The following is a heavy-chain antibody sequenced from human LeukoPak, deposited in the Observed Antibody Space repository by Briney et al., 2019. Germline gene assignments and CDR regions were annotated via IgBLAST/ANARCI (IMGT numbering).Heavy chain of an antibody. CDR1: GFTVSSNY. Sequence: GGSLRLSCAVSGFTVSSNYMNWVRQAPGKGLEWVSVIYSGGRTYYADSVKGRFTISRDTSKNTLYLQMNSLRAEDTAVYFCTRAVEYSGIYWLGYYFDYWGQGTLVTVSS. CDR2: IYSGGRT. D-gene: IGHD1-26*01. V-gene: IGHV3-66*01. J-gene: IGHJ4*02. CDR3: TRAVEYSGIYWLGYYFDY.